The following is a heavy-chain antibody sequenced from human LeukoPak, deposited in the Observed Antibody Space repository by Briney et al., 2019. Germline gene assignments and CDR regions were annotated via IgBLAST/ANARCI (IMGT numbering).Heavy chain of an antibody. J-gene: IGHJ4*02. Sequence: GGSLRLSCAASGFTFGNYAFQWVRQAPGKGLEWVAVISNDGRNKNHADSVKGRFTISRDNSKNTLYLQMNSLRAEDTAVYYCARDVGKDTVTTEVAYWGQGTLVTVSS. CDR1: GFTFGNYA. D-gene: IGHD4-11*01. CDR2: ISNDGRNK. V-gene: IGHV3-30*04. CDR3: ARDVGKDTVTTEVAY.